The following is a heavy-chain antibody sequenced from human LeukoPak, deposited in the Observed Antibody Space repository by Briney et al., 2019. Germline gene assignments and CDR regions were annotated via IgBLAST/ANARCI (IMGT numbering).Heavy chain of an antibody. Sequence: GGSLRLSCAASGFTFSSYWMSWVRQAPGKGLEWVANIKQDGSEKYYVDSVEGRFTISRDNAKNSLYLQMNSLRVEDTAVYYCARSPPLWNGDAFDIWGQGTMVTVSS. J-gene: IGHJ3*02. CDR2: IKQDGSEK. D-gene: IGHD1-1*01. CDR1: GFTFSSYW. V-gene: IGHV3-7*01. CDR3: ARSPPLWNGDAFDI.